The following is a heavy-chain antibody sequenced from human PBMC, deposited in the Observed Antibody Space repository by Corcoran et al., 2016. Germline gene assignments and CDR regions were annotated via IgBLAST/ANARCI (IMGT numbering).Heavy chain of an antibody. V-gene: IGHV2-26*01. Sequence: QVTLKESGPVLVKPTETLTLTCTVSGFSLSNARMGVSWIRQPPGKALEWLAHIFSNDEKSYSTSLKSRLTISKDTSKSQVVLTMTNIDPVDTATYYCAWSNSGWYRGWFDPWGQGTLVTVSS. CDR1: GFSLSNARMG. D-gene: IGHD6-19*01. J-gene: IGHJ5*02. CDR3: AWSNSGWYRGWFDP. CDR2: IFSNDEK.